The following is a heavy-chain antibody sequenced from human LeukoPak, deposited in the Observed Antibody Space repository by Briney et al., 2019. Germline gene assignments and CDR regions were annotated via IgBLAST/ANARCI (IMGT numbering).Heavy chain of an antibody. CDR1: GFTFSTSW. CDR3: AKPRGSSGWFDY. D-gene: IGHD6-19*01. J-gene: IGHJ4*02. Sequence: PGGSLRLSCAASGFTFSTSWMSWVRQVPGKGLEWVANIKKDGSETYYVDSVKGRFTISRDNAKNSLYLQMNSLRAEDTAMYYCAKPRGSSGWFDYWGQGTLVTVSS. CDR2: IKKDGSET. V-gene: IGHV3-7*03.